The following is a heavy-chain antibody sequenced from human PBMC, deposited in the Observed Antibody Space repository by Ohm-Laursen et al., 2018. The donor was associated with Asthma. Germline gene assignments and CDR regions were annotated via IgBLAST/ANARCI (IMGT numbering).Heavy chain of an antibody. V-gene: IGHV3-23*01. CDR1: GFTFSSYT. CDR3: ARSRGYDYGGYYYYGMDV. D-gene: IGHD5-12*01. J-gene: IGHJ6*02. Sequence: SLRLSCAASGFTFSSYTMSWVRQAPGKGLEWLSIVSGLDSGAHTYYADSVKGRFTISRDNSKSTMFLQMNSLRAEDTAVYYCARSRGYDYGGYYYYGMDVWGQGTTVTVSS. CDR2: VSGLDSGAHT.